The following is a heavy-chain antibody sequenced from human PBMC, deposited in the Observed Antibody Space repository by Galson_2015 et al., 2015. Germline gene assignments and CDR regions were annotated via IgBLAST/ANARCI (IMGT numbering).Heavy chain of an antibody. V-gene: IGHV3-30*17. D-gene: IGHD2-15*01. CDR3: ARSARWDVIALLAARLAH. J-gene: IGHJ4*02. Sequence: SLRLSCAASGFNINDYVLHWVRQAPGKGLEWVATASADGSNTFYAGSVKGRFTISRDNSKSTLYLRLTALGTEDTATYYCARSARWDVIALLAARLAHWGQGTLVTVAS. CDR1: GFNINDYV. CDR2: ASADGSNT.